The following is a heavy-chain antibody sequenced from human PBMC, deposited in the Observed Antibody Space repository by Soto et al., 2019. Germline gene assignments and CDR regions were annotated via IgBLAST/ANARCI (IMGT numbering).Heavy chain of an antibody. CDR1: GGSFSGHY. D-gene: IGHD3-22*01. CDR2: INHSGST. CDR3: ARGITMILVVQGDAPDKYYFDS. J-gene: IGHJ4*02. Sequence: SETLSLTCAAYGGSFSGHYWSWIRQSPGKGLEWIGEINHSGSTNQNPSLKSRVTISVDTSKNQFSLKLKSVTAADTAVYYCARGITMILVVQGDAPDKYYFDSWGQGTQVTV. V-gene: IGHV4-34*01.